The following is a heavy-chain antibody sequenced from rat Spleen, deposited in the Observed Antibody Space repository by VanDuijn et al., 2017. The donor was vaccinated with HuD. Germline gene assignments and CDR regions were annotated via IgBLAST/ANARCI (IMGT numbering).Heavy chain of an antibody. D-gene: IGHD1-4*01. CDR1: GFSLTSNG. CDR3: TRESLPGFNSHWFLS. V-gene: IGHV2S8*01. CDR2: ISTGGNT. Sequence: QVQLKESGPGLVQPSQTLSLTCIVSGFSLTSNGVSWVRQPPGEGLEWIAAISTGGNTYYNSALSSRLSISRDTSKSQVFLKVDSLQTEDTATYFCTRESLPGFNSHWFLSWGQGTLVTVSS. J-gene: IGHJ3*01.